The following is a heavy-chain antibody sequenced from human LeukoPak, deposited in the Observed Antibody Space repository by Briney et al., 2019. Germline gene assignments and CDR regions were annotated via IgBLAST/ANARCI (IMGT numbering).Heavy chain of an antibody. CDR1: GFTFSSYS. CDR3: ARGGVPPRPPSPRPFDY. CDR2: ISSSSSYI. J-gene: IGHJ4*03. Sequence: GGSLRLSCAASGFTFSSYSMNWVRQAPGKGLEWVSSISSSSSYIYYADSVKGRFTISRDNAKNSLYLQMNSLRAEDTAVYYCARGGVPPRPPSPRPFDYGAKGPWVTVP. V-gene: IGHV3-21*01. D-gene: IGHD3-16*01.